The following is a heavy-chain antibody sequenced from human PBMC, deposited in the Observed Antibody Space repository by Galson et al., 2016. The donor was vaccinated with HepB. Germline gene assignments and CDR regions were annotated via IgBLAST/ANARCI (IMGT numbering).Heavy chain of an antibody. Sequence: SETLSLTCTVSGGSVSSGSYCCNWIRQSPGKGLEWIGYIYCSGRTNYNPSLKSRVTMSVDTSKNQFSLNVTSVTAADTAVYYCARKITAAGYAMDVWGQGTTVTVSS. J-gene: IGHJ6*02. CDR1: GGSVSSGSYC. V-gene: IGHV4-61*01. D-gene: IGHD6-13*01. CDR3: ARKITAAGYAMDV. CDR2: IYCSGRT.